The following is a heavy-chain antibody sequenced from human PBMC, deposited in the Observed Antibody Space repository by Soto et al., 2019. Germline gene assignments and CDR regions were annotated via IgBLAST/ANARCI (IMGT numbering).Heavy chain of an antibody. Sequence: SVKVSCKASGYTFTNYGISWVRQAPGQGLEWMGGIIPIFGTANYAQKFQGRVTITADKSTSTAYMELSSLRSEDTAVYYCARDLTMVRGVIITLGYYYGMDVWGQGTTVTVSS. J-gene: IGHJ6*02. V-gene: IGHV1-69*06. CDR3: ARDLTMVRGVIITLGYYYGMDV. CDR1: GYTFTNYG. D-gene: IGHD3-10*01. CDR2: IIPIFGTA.